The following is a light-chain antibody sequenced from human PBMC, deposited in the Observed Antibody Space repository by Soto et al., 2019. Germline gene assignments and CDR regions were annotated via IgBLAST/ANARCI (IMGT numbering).Light chain of an antibody. Sequence: EIVMTQSPATLSVSPGESATLSCRASQSVSGNLAWYQQKPGQAPRLLIYGASTRATGIPARFSGSGSGTDFTLTISSLQSEDFAVYYCQQYNNWPPTFGQGTRLEIK. CDR1: QSVSGN. V-gene: IGKV3-15*01. CDR2: GAS. CDR3: QQYNNWPPT. J-gene: IGKJ5*01.